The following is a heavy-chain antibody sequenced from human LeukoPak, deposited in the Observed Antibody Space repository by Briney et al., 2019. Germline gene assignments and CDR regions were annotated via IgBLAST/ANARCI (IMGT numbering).Heavy chain of an antibody. CDR3: ARDRGEFDY. CDR1: GGSISSYY. J-gene: IGHJ4*02. Sequence: SETLSLTCTVSGGSISSYYRSWIRQPPGKGLEWIGYIYYSGSTNYNPSLKSRVTISVDTSKNQFSLKLSSVTAADTAVYYCARDRGEFDYWGQGTLVTVSS. CDR2: IYYSGST. D-gene: IGHD3-10*01. V-gene: IGHV4-59*01.